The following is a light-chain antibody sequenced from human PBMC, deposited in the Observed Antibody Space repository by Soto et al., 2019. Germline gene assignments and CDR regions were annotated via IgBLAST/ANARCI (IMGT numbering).Light chain of an antibody. CDR2: SDT. Sequence: QSVLTQPPSASGTPGQTVTISCSGSSSNIGSNYVYWYRQLPGTAPKLLIYSDTQRPSGVPDRFSGSKSGTSASLAISGLRSEDEADYYCSAWDGSLSGRVFGGGTKLTVL. J-gene: IGLJ2*01. CDR3: SAWDGSLSGRV. CDR1: SSNIGSNY. V-gene: IGLV1-47*02.